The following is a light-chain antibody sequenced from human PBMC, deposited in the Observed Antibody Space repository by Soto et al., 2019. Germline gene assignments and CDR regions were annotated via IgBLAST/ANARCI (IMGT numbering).Light chain of an antibody. J-gene: IGKJ1*01. CDR3: QQRSNWPPT. V-gene: IGKV3-11*01. CDR1: QSVSSY. Sequence: EIVMTQSPATLSVSPGEGATVSCRASQSVSSYLAWYQQKPGQAPRLLIYDASTRATGIPARFSGSGSGTDFTLTITSLEPEDFAVYYCQQRSNWPPTFGQGTKVDIK. CDR2: DAS.